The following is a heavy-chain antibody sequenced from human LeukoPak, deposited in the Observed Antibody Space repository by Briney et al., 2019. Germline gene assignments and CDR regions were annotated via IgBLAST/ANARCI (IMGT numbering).Heavy chain of an antibody. CDR1: GFTFSNYA. Sequence: PGGSLRLSCAASGFTFSNYAMHWVRQAPGKGLEWVAVIGDDGSNKYYVDSVKGRFTISRDSSNNTVYLQMNSLRAEDTAVYYCARVDDLDAFDTWGQGTLVTVSS. J-gene: IGHJ3*02. V-gene: IGHV3-30*04. D-gene: IGHD2-2*03. CDR2: IGDDGSNK. CDR3: ARVDDLDAFDT.